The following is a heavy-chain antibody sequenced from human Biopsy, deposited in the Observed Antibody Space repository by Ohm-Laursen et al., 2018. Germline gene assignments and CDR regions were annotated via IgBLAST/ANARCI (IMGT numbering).Heavy chain of an antibody. CDR2: IYPGGST. V-gene: IGHV4-4*07. CDR1: GGDINNYY. J-gene: IGHJ4*02. D-gene: IGHD3-10*01. CDR3: VRGGSGSFPFDY. Sequence: GTLSLTCNVSGGDINNYYWSWIRQPAGKGLEWIGRIYPGGSTNYNPSLKSRVTMSVDTSKNQFSLRLTSVTAADTAVYYCVRGGSGSFPFDYWGPGTLVTVSS.